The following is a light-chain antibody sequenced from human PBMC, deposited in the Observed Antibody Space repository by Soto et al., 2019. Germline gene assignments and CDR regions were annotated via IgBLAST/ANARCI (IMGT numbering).Light chain of an antibody. CDR1: QSISSW. J-gene: IGKJ4*01. CDR3: QQYNSYSPLT. CDR2: KAS. V-gene: IGKV1-5*03. Sequence: DIQMTQSPSTLSASVGDRVTITCRASQSISSWLAWYQQKPGKAPKLLIYKASSLESGVPARVSDSGSGTQFTITIGRLQPDDFATYYCQQYNSYSPLTFGGGTKVEIK.